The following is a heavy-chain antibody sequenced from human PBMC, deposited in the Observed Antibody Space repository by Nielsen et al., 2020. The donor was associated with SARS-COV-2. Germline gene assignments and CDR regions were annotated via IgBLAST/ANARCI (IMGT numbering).Heavy chain of an antibody. V-gene: IGHV4-34*01. CDR1: GGSFSGYY. D-gene: IGHD5-18*01. CDR2: INHSEST. J-gene: IGHJ4*02. CDR3: ARGKQVPRYSYGYRGYFDY. Sequence: SETLSLTCAVYGGSFSGYYWSWIRQPPGKGLEWIGEINHSESTNYNPSLKSRVTISVDTSKNQFSLKLSSVTAADTAVYYCARGKQVPRYSYGYRGYFDYWGQGTLVTVSS.